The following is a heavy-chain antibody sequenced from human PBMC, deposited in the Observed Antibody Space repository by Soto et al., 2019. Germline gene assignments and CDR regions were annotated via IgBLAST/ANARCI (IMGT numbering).Heavy chain of an antibody. J-gene: IGHJ4*02. V-gene: IGHV4-61*08. Sequence: ASVTLSLTCTVSGGSISSGGYYLSWIRPHPGKGLEWIGYIYYSGSTNYNPSLKSRVTISVDTSKNQFSLKLSSVTAADTAVYYCARLLGPATSEKDWGQGTLVTVSS. CDR1: GGSISSGGYY. CDR3: ARLLGPATSEKD. D-gene: IGHD5-12*01. CDR2: IYYSGST.